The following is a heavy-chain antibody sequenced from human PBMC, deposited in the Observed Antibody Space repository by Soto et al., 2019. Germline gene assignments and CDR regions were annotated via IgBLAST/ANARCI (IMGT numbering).Heavy chain of an antibody. V-gene: IGHV3-21*02. CDR3: AGRIAAGGGMDV. Sequence: EVQLVESGGGLVKPGGSLRLSCVASGFTFGNQTMTWIRQAPGKGLEWVASISSTSRDIHHADSVKGRFTISRDNAKNSLFLQMNSLRAEDTALYYCAGRIAAGGGMDVWGQGTTVSVSS. D-gene: IGHD6-13*01. CDR1: GFTFGNQT. CDR2: ISSTSRDI. J-gene: IGHJ6*02.